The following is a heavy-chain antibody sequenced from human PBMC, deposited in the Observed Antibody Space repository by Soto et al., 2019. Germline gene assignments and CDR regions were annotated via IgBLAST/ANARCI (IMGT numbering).Heavy chain of an antibody. CDR1: GGSFSGYY. CDR3: ESQNDYGDYGWGQGTLVTVSSGKNSKNSLYLQMNSLRAEDTAVYYCARDRGTAFDY. CDR2: INHSGST. J-gene: IGHJ4*02. Sequence: PSETLSLTCAVYGGSFSGYYWSWIRQPPGKGLEWIGEINHSGSTNYNPSLKSRVTISVDTSKNQFSLKMSSVTAADTAVYYCESQNDYGDYGWGQGTLVTVSSGKNSKNSLYLQMNSLRAEDTAVYYCARDRGTAFDYWGQGTLVTVSS. V-gene: IGHV4-34*01. D-gene: IGHD4-17*01.